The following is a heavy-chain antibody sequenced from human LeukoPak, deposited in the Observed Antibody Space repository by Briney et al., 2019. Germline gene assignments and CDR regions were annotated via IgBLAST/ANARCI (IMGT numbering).Heavy chain of an antibody. CDR1: GGSISSYY. V-gene: IGHV4-59*01. CDR3: ARDPGIPAAGTVWYFDL. Sequence: PSETLSLTWTVSGGSISSYYWSWIRQPPGKGLEWIGYIYYSGSTNYNTSLKSRVTISVDTSKHQSSLKLSSVTDAAPAVYYCARDPGIPAAGTVWYFDLWGRGTLVTVSS. CDR2: IYYSGST. D-gene: IGHD6-13*01. J-gene: IGHJ2*01.